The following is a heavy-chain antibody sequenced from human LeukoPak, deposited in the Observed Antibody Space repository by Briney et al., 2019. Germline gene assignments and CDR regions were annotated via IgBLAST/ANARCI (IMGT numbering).Heavy chain of an antibody. Sequence: ASVKVSCKASGYTFTNYYIQWVLQAPGQGLEWTGIINPSGGSTSYAQKFQGRVTMTRDTSTSTVYMELSSLRSEDTAVYYCAREGPYSDASRSRFDYWRQGTLVTVSS. CDR1: GYTFTNYY. CDR3: AREGPYSDASRSRFDY. V-gene: IGHV1-46*01. J-gene: IGHJ4*02. CDR2: INPSGGST. D-gene: IGHD3-16*01.